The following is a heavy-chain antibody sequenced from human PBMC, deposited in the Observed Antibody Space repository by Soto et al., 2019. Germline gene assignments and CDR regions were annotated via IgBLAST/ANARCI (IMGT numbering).Heavy chain of an antibody. J-gene: IGHJ4*02. CDR2: ISYDGSNK. D-gene: IGHD2-15*01. CDR3: AKGSHLDY. Sequence: LRLSCAASGFTFSSYGMHWVRQAPGKGLEWVAVISYDGSNKYYADSVKGRFTISRDNSKNTLYLQMNSLRAEDTAVYYCAKGSHLDYWGQGTLVTVSS. CDR1: GFTFSSYG. V-gene: IGHV3-30*18.